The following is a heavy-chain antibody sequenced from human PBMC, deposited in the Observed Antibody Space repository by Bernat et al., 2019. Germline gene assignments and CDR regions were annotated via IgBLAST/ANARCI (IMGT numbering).Heavy chain of an antibody. Sequence: EVQLLESGGGLVQPGGSLRLSCAASGFTFSSYAMSWVRQAPGKGLEWVSLIGGSGGSTYYADSVQGRFTISRDNAKNSLYLQMNSLRAGDTAVYYCARVSDTAMVATDYWGQGTLVTVSS. V-gene: IGHV3-23*01. CDR1: GFTFSSYA. J-gene: IGHJ4*02. CDR2: IGGSGGST. D-gene: IGHD5-18*01. CDR3: ARVSDTAMVATDY.